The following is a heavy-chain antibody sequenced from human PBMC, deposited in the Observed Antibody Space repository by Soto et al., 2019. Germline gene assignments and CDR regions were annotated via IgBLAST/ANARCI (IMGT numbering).Heavy chain of an antibody. CDR3: ARGGQYRYFDY. D-gene: IGHD2-2*02. CDR2: ISPYNGDT. CDR1: GYTFTLFG. Sequence: QVQLVQSGAEVKKPGASVKVSCTTSGYTFTLFGITWVRQAPGQGLEWMGWISPYNGDTKYAEKLEGRVTLTTDTSPDTADMELTSLTSDDTAEYYCARGGQYRYFDYWGQGTLVTVSS. J-gene: IGHJ4*02. V-gene: IGHV1-18*01.